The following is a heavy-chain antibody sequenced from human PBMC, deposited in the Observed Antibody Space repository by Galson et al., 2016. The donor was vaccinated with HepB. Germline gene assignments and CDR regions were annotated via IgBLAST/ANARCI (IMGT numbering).Heavy chain of an antibody. V-gene: IGHV1-58*01. CDR3: AAERFSGNCCWFDP. D-gene: IGHD2-15*01. CDR2: TVVGSGGT. Sequence: SVTVSCKASGFSSSAHAVHWVRQARGQPLEWMGWTVVGSGGTEYAQEFQGRVTITTDMSTSTVYMDLSSLRIEDTAVYYCAAERFSGNCCWFDPWGQGTLVTVSS. J-gene: IGHJ5*02. CDR1: GFSSSAHA.